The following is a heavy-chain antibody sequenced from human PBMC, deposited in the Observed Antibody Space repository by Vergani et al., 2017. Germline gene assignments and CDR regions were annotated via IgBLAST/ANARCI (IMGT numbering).Heavy chain of an antibody. V-gene: IGHV3-33*01. J-gene: IGHJ6*03. D-gene: IGHD6-19*01. CDR3: ARVSKEVAGTRAYYYYYMDV. CDR1: GFTFSSYG. Sequence: QVQLVESGGGVVQPGRSLRLSCAASGFTFSSYGMHWVRQAPGKGLEWVAVIWYDGSNKYYADSVKGRFTISRDNSKNTLYLQMNSLRAEDTAVYYCARVSKEVAGTRAYYYYYMDVWGKGTTVTVSS. CDR2: IWYDGSNK.